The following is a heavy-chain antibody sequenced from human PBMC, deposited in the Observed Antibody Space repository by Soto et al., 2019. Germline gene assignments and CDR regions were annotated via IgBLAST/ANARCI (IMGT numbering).Heavy chain of an antibody. V-gene: IGHV6-1*01. CDR3: ARVSTAMGGAWFDY. D-gene: IGHD5-18*01. J-gene: IGHJ4*02. CDR2: TYYRSKWYN. CDR1: GDSVSSNSAA. Sequence: SQTLSLTCAIPGDSVSSNSAAWNWIRQSPTRGLEWLGRTYYRSKWYNDYAVSVKSRITINPDTSKNQFSLQLNSVTPEDTAVYYCARVSTAMGGAWFDYWGQGTLVTVSS.